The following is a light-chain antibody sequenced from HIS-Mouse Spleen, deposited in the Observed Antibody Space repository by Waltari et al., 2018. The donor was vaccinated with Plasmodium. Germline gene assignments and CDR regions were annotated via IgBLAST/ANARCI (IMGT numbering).Light chain of an antibody. CDR3: YSTDSSGNHRV. V-gene: IGLV3-10*01. CDR1: ALPKKY. CDR2: EDS. J-gene: IGLJ3*02. Sequence: SYELTQPPSVSVSPGQTARITCSGDALPKKYAYWYQQKSGLAPVLCIYEDSKRPSGIPERFSGSSSGTMATLTISGAQVEDEADYYCYSTDSSGNHRVFGGGTKLTVL.